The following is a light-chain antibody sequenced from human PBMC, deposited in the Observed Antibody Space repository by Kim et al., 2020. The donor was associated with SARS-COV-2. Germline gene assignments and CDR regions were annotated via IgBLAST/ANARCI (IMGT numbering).Light chain of an antibody. CDR2: DAS. CDR3: QLRSNRPSLF. V-gene: IGKV3-11*01. Sequence: EIVLTQSPATLSLSPGDRATLSCRASQKIGYYLAWYQQKPGQPPRLLIYDASRRATGLPARFSGSGSETEFTLTISSLQPEDFGVYYCQLRSNRPSLFFGGGTKVDIK. J-gene: IGKJ4*01. CDR1: QKIGYY.